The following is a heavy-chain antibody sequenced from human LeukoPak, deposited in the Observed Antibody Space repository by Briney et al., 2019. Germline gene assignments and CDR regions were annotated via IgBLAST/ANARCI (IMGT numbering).Heavy chain of an antibody. CDR2: IYPGDSDT. D-gene: IGHD1-1*01. CDR3: ARQESELTTPANRYFDT. J-gene: IGHJ4*02. V-gene: IGHV5-51*01. CDR1: GYNFAHDW. Sequence: GESLKISCTGSGYNFAHDWIGWVRPMPGKGLGWMGIIYPGDSDTIYSPSFQGQVTISADKSISTAYLQWSSLKASDTAMYFCARQESELTTPANRYFDTWGQGTLVTVSS.